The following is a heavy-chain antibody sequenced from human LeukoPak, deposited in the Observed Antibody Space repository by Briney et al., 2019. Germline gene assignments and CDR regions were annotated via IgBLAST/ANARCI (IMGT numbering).Heavy chain of an antibody. CDR2: IYSGGST. J-gene: IGHJ3*02. Sequence: PGGSLRLSCAASGFKFSDHYIDWVRQAPGKGLEWVSVIYSGGSTYYADSVKGRFTISRDNSKNTLYLQMNSLRAEDTAVYYCARASEDAFDIWGQGTMVTVSS. CDR1: GFKFSDHY. V-gene: IGHV3-53*01. CDR3: ARASEDAFDI.